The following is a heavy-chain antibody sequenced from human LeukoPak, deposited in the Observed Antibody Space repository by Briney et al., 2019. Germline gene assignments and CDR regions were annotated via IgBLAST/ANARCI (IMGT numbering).Heavy chain of an antibody. CDR2: IYYSGST. J-gene: IGHJ3*02. Sequence: SETLSLTCTVSGGSISSSSYYWGWIRQPPGKGLEWIGSIYYSGSTYYNPSLKSRVTISVDTSKNQFSLKLSSVTAADTAVYYCARHEVVPGAMGAFDIWGQGTMVTVSS. CDR1: GGSISSSSYY. V-gene: IGHV4-39*01. D-gene: IGHD2-2*01. CDR3: ARHEVVPGAMGAFDI.